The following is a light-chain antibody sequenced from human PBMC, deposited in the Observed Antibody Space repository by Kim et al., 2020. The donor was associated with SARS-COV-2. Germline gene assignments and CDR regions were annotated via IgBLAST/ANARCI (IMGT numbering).Light chain of an antibody. J-gene: IGKJ1*01. V-gene: IGKV3-20*01. Sequence: ETVLTQSPGTLSLSPGERATLSCRASQSVTSSYLAWYQQKPGQAPGLIIYGASSRATGIPDRFSGSGSGTDLTLTINRLEPEDFAVYYCQQYATSPRTFGQGTKVDIK. CDR3: QQYATSPRT. CDR2: GAS. CDR1: QSVTSSY.